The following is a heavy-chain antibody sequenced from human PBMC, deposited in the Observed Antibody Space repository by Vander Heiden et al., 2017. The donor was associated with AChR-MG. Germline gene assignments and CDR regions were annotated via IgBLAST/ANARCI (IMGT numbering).Heavy chain of an antibody. CDR3: ARDAYGFGDDYNFFDY. CDR2: TRFDGSEE. V-gene: IGHV3-30*02. J-gene: IGHJ4*02. D-gene: IGHD1-1*01. Sequence: QVQPVESGGRRGPAWGVLTPPCAASGFKFDFYGMHWVRQAPDKGLEWVALTRFDGSEELYADSVKGRFTISRDNSKNRLHLQMSSLRPEDTGVYSCARDAYGFGDDYNFFDYWGQGALVSVSS. CDR1: GFKFDFYG.